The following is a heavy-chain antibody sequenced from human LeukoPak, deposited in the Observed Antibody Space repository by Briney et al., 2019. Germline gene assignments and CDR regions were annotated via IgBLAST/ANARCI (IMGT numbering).Heavy chain of an antibody. V-gene: IGHV3-11*04. D-gene: IGHD1-14*01. J-gene: IGHJ2*01. CDR2: ISSSGSTI. CDR1: GFTFSDYY. CDR3: ARVSESEWNFDL. Sequence: PGGSLRLSYAASGFTFSDYYMSWIRQAPGKGLEWVSYISSSGSTIYYADSVKGRFTISRDNAKNSLYLQMNSLRAEDTAVYYCARVSESEWNFDLWGRGTLVTVSS.